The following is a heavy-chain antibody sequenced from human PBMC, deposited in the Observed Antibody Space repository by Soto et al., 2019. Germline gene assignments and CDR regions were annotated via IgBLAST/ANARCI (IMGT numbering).Heavy chain of an antibody. CDR3: AREPEYCSGGSCDQDAFDI. CDR1: GFTFSSYS. CDR2: ISSSSSYI. D-gene: IGHD2-15*01. J-gene: IGHJ3*02. Sequence: EVQLVESGGGLVKPGGSLRLSCAASGFTFSSYSMNWVRQAPGKGLEWVSSISSSSSYIYYADSVKGRFTISRDNAKNSPYLQMNSLRSEDTAVYYCAREPEYCSGGSCDQDAFDIWGQGTMVTVSS. V-gene: IGHV3-21*01.